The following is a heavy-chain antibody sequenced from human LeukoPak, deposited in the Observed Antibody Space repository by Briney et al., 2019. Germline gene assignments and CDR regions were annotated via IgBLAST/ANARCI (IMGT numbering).Heavy chain of an antibody. D-gene: IGHD3-9*01. CDR3: AKNPTGYPNWFDL. J-gene: IGHJ5*02. Sequence: GGSLRLPCAASRFTFSTYVMTWVRQAPGKGLEWVSSISGSAGNTYYADSVKGRFTISRDNSKNTLYLQMNSLRAEDTAVYYCAKNPTGYPNWFDLWGQGTLVTVSS. CDR2: ISGSAGNT. V-gene: IGHV3-23*01. CDR1: RFTFSTYV.